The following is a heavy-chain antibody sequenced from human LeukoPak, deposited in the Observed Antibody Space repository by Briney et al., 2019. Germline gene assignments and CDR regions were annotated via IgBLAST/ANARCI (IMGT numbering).Heavy chain of an antibody. Sequence: KPSETLSLTCTVSGGSISSYYWSWIRQPAGKGVEWIGRIYTSGSTNYNPSLKSRVTMSVDTSKNQFSLKLSSVTAADTAVYYCARLAGATILDAFDIWGQGTMVTVSS. CDR3: ARLAGATILDAFDI. J-gene: IGHJ3*02. V-gene: IGHV4-4*07. CDR2: IYTSGST. D-gene: IGHD1-26*01. CDR1: GGSISSYY.